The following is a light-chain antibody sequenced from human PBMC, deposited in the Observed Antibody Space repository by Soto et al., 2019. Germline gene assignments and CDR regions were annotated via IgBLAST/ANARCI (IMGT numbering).Light chain of an antibody. CDR1: TSNIGTFY. V-gene: IGLV1-47*02. CDR3: AAWDDRLKNWV. Sequence: QSVLTQPPSASSTPGQTVTISCSGSTSNIGTFYVYWYQHLPGTAPKLVIYSNDVRPSGVPDRFSASTSGTSASLAISGLKSEDEADYYCAAWDDRLKNWVFGGGTKLTVL. CDR2: SND. J-gene: IGLJ3*02.